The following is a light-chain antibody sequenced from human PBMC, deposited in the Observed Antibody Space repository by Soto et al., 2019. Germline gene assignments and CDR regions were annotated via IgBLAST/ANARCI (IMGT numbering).Light chain of an antibody. Sequence: EIVLTQSPGTLSLSPGEGATLSCRASQSVSSNYLAWYQQKPGQAPRLLIFGASNRASDIPDRFSGSGSGTDFTLTISRLEPEDFAVYYCQQYGSSPPYTFGQGTNLEIK. CDR1: QSVSSNY. CDR2: GAS. V-gene: IGKV3-20*01. CDR3: QQYGSSPPYT. J-gene: IGKJ2*01.